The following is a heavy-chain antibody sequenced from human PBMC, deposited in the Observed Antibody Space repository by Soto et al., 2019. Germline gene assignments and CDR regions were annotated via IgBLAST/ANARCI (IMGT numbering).Heavy chain of an antibody. V-gene: IGHV3-48*02. CDR3: ARGRGDYDFADYYGMDV. D-gene: IGHD4-17*01. CDR2: ISSSSTI. J-gene: IGHJ6*02. CDR1: GFTFSSYS. Sequence: GGSLRLSCAASGFTFSSYSMNWVRQTPGKGLEWVSYISSSSTIYYADSVKGRFTISRDNAKNSLYLQMNSLRDEDTAVYYCARGRGDYDFADYYGMDVWGQGTTVTVSS.